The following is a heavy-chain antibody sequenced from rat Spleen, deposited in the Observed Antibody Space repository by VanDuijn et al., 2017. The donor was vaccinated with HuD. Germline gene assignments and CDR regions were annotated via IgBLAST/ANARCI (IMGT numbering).Heavy chain of an antibody. CDR2: ISYDGSTT. CDR1: GFTFSDYG. Sequence: EVQLVESGGGLVQPGRSLKLSCVASGFTFSDYGMAWVRQAPTKGLEWVTTISYDGSTTYYRDSMKGRFTISRDNTKSTLYLQMDSLRSEDTATYYCARSVFDYWGQGVMVTVSS. V-gene: IGHV5-29*01. J-gene: IGHJ2*01. CDR3: ARSVFDY.